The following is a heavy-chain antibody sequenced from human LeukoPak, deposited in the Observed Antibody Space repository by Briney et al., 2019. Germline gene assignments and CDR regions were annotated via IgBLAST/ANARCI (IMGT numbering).Heavy chain of an antibody. D-gene: IGHD3-3*01. Sequence: GGSLRLSCAASGFTFSSYAMSWLREAPGKGLEWVSAISGSGGSTYYADSVKGRFTISRHNSKNTLYLQMNSLRAEDTAVYYCAKDRTLFGVVTSAGNWFDPWGQGTLVTVSS. CDR2: ISGSGGST. CDR1: GFTFSSYA. J-gene: IGHJ5*02. V-gene: IGHV3-23*01. CDR3: AKDRTLFGVVTSAGNWFDP.